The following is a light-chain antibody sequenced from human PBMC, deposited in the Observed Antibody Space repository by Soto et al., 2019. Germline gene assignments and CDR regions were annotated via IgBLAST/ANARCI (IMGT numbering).Light chain of an antibody. Sequence: EIVLRQSPGTLSLSPGERATLSCRTSQTVSSNYFAWYQQKPGQAPRLLIYRASSRAPGIPDRFSGSGSGTDFTLSIARLEPEDFAVYYCQQYGSSPTWTFGQGTK. CDR2: RAS. CDR1: QTVSSNY. J-gene: IGKJ1*01. CDR3: QQYGSSPTWT. V-gene: IGKV3-20*01.